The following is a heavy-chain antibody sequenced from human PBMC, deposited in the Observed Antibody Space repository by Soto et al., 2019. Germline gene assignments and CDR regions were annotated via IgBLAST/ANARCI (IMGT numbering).Heavy chain of an antibody. CDR2: ISYDGSNR. CDR3: ARDPIEYSSSSVFDY. J-gene: IGHJ4*02. Sequence: GGSLRLSCAASGFTFSSYAMHWVRQAPGKGLEWVAVISYDGSNRYYADSVKGRFTISRDNSKNTLYLQMNSLRAEDTAVYYCARDPIEYSSSSVFDYWGQGTLVTVSS. D-gene: IGHD6-6*01. CDR1: GFTFSSYA. V-gene: IGHV3-30-3*01.